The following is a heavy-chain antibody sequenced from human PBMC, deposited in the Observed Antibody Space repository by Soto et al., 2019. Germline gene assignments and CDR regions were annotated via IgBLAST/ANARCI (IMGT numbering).Heavy chain of an antibody. CDR1: GFTFSSYS. D-gene: IGHD5-12*01. CDR3: SKWSGYGDL. CDR2: ISSSSSYI. Sequence: GGSLRLSCAASGFTFSSYSMNWVRQAPGKGLEWVSSISSSSSYIYYADSVKGRFTISRDSSNNAVYLQMNSLRAEDTAMYFCSKWSGYGDLWGQGTLVTVSS. J-gene: IGHJ4*02. V-gene: IGHV3-21*04.